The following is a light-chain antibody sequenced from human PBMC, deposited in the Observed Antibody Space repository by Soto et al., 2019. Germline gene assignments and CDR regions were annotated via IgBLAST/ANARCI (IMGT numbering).Light chain of an antibody. V-gene: IGLV4-69*01. CDR1: SGHSNYA. CDR2: LNSDGSH. CDR3: QTWGTGIVV. Sequence: QLVLTQSPSASASLGASVKLTCTLSSGHSNYAIAWHQQQSEKGPRYLMKLNSDGSHSKGDGIPDRFSGSSSGAERYLTISGXXSXXEADYYCQTWGTGIVVFGGGTKL. J-gene: IGLJ2*01.